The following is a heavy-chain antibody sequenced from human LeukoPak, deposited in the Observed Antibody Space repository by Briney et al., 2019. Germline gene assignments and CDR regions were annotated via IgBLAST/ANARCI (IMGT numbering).Heavy chain of an antibody. V-gene: IGHV3-23*01. CDR2: ISGSGGST. CDR1: GFTFSSYA. CDR3: ARTIFGVVITFDY. J-gene: IGHJ4*02. Sequence: GGSLRLSCAASGFTFSSYAMSWVRQAPGKGLEWVSAISGSGGSTYYADSVKGRFTISRDNSKNTLYLQMNSLRAEDTAVYYCARTIFGVVITFDYWGQGTLVTVSS. D-gene: IGHD3-3*01.